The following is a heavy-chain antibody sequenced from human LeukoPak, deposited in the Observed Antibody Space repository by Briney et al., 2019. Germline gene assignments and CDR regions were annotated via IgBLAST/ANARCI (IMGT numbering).Heavy chain of an antibody. CDR2: IKQDGSEK. V-gene: IGHV3-7*03. CDR3: AKDTPRITMVRGLDY. Sequence: PGGSLRLSCAASGFTFSSYWMSWVRQAPGKGLEWVANIKQDGSEKYYVDSVKGRFTISRDNAKNSLYLQMNSLRAEDTAVYYCAKDTPRITMVRGLDYWGQGTLVTVSS. CDR1: GFTFSSYW. J-gene: IGHJ4*02. D-gene: IGHD3-10*01.